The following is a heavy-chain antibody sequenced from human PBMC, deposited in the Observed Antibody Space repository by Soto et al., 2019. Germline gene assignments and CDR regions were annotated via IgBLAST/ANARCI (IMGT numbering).Heavy chain of an antibody. CDR2: IIPIFGTA. Sequence: QVQLVQSGAEVKKPGSSVKVSCKASGGTFSSYAISWVRQAPGQGLEWMGGIIPIFGTADYAEKVQGRVLITADASTSTAYMELSSLRSEDTAVYYCASHYDSSGYYYPGLDYWGQGTLVTVSS. CDR3: ASHYDSSGYYYPGLDY. V-gene: IGHV1-69*12. D-gene: IGHD3-22*01. CDR1: GGTFSSYA. J-gene: IGHJ4*02.